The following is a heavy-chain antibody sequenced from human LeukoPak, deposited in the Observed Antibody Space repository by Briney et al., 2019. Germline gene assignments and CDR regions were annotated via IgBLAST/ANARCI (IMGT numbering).Heavy chain of an antibody. CDR1: GFTFDDYA. J-gene: IGHJ3*02. CDR2: ISWNSGSI. Sequence: GGSPRLSCAASGFTFDDYAMHWVRQAPGKGLEWFSGISWNSGSIGYADSVKGRFTISRDNAKNSLYLQMNSLRAEDTALYYCAKDLLAAAGDDAFDIWGQGTMVTVSS. V-gene: IGHV3-9*01. D-gene: IGHD6-13*01. CDR3: AKDLLAAAGDDAFDI.